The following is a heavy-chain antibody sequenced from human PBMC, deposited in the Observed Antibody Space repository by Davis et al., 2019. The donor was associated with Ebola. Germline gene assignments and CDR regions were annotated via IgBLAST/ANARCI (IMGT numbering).Heavy chain of an antibody. V-gene: IGHV1-8*01. Sequence: ASVKVSCKASGYTFTSYDINWVRQATGQGLEWMGWMNPNSGNTGYAQKFQGRVTMTRNTSISTAYMELSSLRSEDTTVYYCARRIAARPNWFDPWGQGTLVTVSS. CDR1: GYTFTSYD. CDR3: ARRIAARPNWFDP. J-gene: IGHJ5*02. D-gene: IGHD6-6*01. CDR2: MNPNSGNT.